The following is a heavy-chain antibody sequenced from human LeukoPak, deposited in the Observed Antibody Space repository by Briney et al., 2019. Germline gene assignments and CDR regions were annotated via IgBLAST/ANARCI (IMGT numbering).Heavy chain of an antibody. CDR3: ARDLYYYDSSGYYRGLDY. Sequence: GGSLRLSCAASGFTFNTYRMSWVRQAPGKGLEWAANIKHDGSEENYVDSVKGRFTISRDNAKGSLSLQMNSLRGEDTAVYYCARDLYYYDSSGYYRGLDYWGQGTLVTVSS. CDR1: GFTFNTYR. V-gene: IGHV3-7*01. J-gene: IGHJ4*02. D-gene: IGHD3-22*01. CDR2: IKHDGSEE.